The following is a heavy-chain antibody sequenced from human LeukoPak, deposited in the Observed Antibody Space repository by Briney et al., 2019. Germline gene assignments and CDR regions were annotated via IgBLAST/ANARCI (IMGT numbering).Heavy chain of an antibody. D-gene: IGHD1-26*01. V-gene: IGHV4-59*01. Sequence: SETLSLTCTVSGGSISSYYWSWTRQPPGKGLEWIGYIYYSGSTNYNPSLKSRVTISVDTSKNQFSLKLSSVTAADTAVYYCARDNSGSYDYWGQGTLVTVSS. CDR3: ARDNSGSYDY. CDR1: GGSISSYY. J-gene: IGHJ4*02. CDR2: IYYSGST.